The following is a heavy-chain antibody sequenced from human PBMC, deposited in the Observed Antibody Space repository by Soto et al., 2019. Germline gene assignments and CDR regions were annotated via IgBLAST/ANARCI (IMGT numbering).Heavy chain of an antibody. V-gene: IGHV3-23*01. CDR1: GFTFSSYT. Sequence: EVQLLQSGGGLVQPGGSLRLSCAVSGFTFSSYTMAWVRQAPGKGLEWVSSISGSGGSPNYADSVQGRFTISSDNPKNTLYLQMNSLRAEDTASYYCAKARCSGGTCYVPDYWGQGVLVTVSA. CDR3: AKARCSGGTCYVPDY. CDR2: ISGSGGSP. J-gene: IGHJ4*02. D-gene: IGHD2-15*01.